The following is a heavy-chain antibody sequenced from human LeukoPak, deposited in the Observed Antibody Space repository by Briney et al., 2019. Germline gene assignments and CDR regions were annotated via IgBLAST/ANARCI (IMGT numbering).Heavy chain of an antibody. V-gene: IGHV3-30*02. D-gene: IGHD1-26*01. Sequence: GGSLRLSCAASGFTFSSYGMHWVRQAPGKGLEWVAFIRYDGSNKYYADSVKGRFTVSRDNSKNTLYLQMNSLRAEDTAVYYCAKAGSGSYRWYYFDYWGQGTLVTVSS. J-gene: IGHJ4*02. CDR2: IRYDGSNK. CDR1: GFTFSSYG. CDR3: AKAGSGSYRWYYFDY.